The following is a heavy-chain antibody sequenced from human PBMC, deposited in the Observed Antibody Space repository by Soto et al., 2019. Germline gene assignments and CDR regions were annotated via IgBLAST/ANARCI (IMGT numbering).Heavy chain of an antibody. CDR1: GFTFTTYW. CDR3: VRDADILTGSDAFDI. J-gene: IGHJ3*02. D-gene: IGHD3-9*01. V-gene: IGHV3-74*01. CDR2: INVDGSTT. Sequence: GGSLRLSCEASGFTFTTYWMHWVHQVPGKGLVWVSRINVDGSTTGYVDSVKGRFTISRDNTKNTLYLQMNSLRAEDTAVYYCVRDADILTGSDAFDIWGQGTMVTVSS.